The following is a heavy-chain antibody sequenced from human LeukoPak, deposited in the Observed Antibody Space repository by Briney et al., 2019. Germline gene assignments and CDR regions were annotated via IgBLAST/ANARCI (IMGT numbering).Heavy chain of an antibody. V-gene: IGHV1-18*01. CDR1: GYTFTNYG. CDR3: ARGSSSGLDWFDP. Sequence: ASVRVSCKASGYTFTNYGINWVRQAPGQGLEWMGWISANNGNTNYARKLQGRVTMTADTSTSTAYVELRSLRSDDTAVYYCARGSSSGLDWFDPWGQGTLVTVSS. J-gene: IGHJ5*02. D-gene: IGHD6-19*01. CDR2: ISANNGNT.